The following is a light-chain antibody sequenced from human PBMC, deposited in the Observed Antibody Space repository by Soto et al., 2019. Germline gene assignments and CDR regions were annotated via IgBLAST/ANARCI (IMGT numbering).Light chain of an antibody. CDR1: SSNIGNNY. V-gene: IGLV1-51*01. J-gene: IGLJ2*01. CDR3: GTWDSSLSAVV. Sequence: QSVLTQPPSVSAAPGQKVTISCSGSSSNIGNNYVSWYQQLPGTAPKLHIYDNNKRPSGIPDRFSGSKSGTSATLGITGLQTGDDADYYCGTWDSSLSAVVFGGGTKLAVL. CDR2: DNN.